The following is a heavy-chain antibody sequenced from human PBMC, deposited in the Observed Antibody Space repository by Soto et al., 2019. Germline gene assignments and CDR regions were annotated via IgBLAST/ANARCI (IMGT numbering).Heavy chain of an antibody. J-gene: IGHJ6*02. D-gene: IGHD5-12*01. CDR2: INWNSETV. V-gene: IGHV3-9*01. CDR3: ARDQDLGGYDLRPMYGLDV. Sequence: GGSLRLSCATSGFTFDDYAMHWVRQIPGKGLEWVSGINWNSETVGYADSVKGRFTISRDSAKNSLYLQMTTLRPEDTALYFCARDQDLGGYDLRPMYGLDVWGQGTTVTVSS. CDR1: GFTFDDYA.